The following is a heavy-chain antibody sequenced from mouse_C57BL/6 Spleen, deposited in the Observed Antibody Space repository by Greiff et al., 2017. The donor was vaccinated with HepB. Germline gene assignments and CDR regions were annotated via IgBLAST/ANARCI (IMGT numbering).Heavy chain of an antibody. Sequence: EVKLEESGPGLVKPSQSLSLTCPVTGYSITSGYYWNWIRQFPGNKLEWMGYINYDGSNNYNPSLKNRISITRDTSKNQFFLKLNSVTTEDTATYYCARGKDYWGQGTSVTVSS. CDR3: ARGKDY. CDR2: INYDGSN. V-gene: IGHV3-6*01. J-gene: IGHJ4*01. CDR1: GYSITSGYY.